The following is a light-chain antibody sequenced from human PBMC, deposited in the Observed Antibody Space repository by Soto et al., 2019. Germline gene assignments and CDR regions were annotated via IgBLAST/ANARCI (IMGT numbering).Light chain of an antibody. V-gene: IGKV1-12*01. CDR3: QQSYSTPWT. Sequence: DIQMTQSPSSVSASVGDRVTITCGASQGITTWVAWYQQKPGKAPKLFIYAASILQSGVPSRFSGSGSGTDFTLTISSLQPEDCATYYCQQSYSTPWTFGQGTKVDI. J-gene: IGKJ1*01. CDR2: AAS. CDR1: QGITTW.